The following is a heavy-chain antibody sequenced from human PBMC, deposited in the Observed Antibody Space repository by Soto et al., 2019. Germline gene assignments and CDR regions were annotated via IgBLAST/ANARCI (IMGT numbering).Heavy chain of an antibody. D-gene: IGHD3-3*01. CDR3: ATLRFLEWPYYYYGMDV. Sequence: SETLSLTCSVYGGSFIGYYWSWIRQPPGKGLEWIGEINHSGSTNYNPSLKSRVTISVDTSKNQFSLKLSSVTAADTAVYYCATLRFLEWPYYYYGMDVWGQGTTVTVSS. V-gene: IGHV4-34*01. CDR2: INHSGST. CDR1: GGSFIGYY. J-gene: IGHJ6*02.